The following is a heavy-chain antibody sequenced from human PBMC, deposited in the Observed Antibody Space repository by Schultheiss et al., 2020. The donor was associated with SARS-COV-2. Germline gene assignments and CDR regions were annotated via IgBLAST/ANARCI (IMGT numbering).Heavy chain of an antibody. CDR1: GGSISSGDYY. CDR2: IYYSGST. CDR3: ARDYPPAAIPYFYYYGLDV. D-gene: IGHD2-2*01. Sequence: SETLSLTCTVSGGSISSGDYYWSWIRQPPGKGLEWIGYIYYSGSTSYNPSLKSRVTISVDTSKNQFSLKLSSVTAADTAVYYCARDYPPAAIPYFYYYGLDVWGQGTTVTVSS. V-gene: IGHV4-30-4*01. J-gene: IGHJ6*02.